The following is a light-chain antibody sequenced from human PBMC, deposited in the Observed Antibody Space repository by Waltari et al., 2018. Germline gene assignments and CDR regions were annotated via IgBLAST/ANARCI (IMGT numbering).Light chain of an antibody. J-gene: IGLJ2*01. CDR3: ISYSSSTTLGV. CDR1: SSDVGCSNH. Sequence: QSALTQPASVSGSPGQSITIPCTGTSSDVGCSNHVSGYQQHPGKAPKLMIYEVSNRPSGVSNRFSGSKSGNTASLTISWLLAEDEADYYCISYSSSTTLGVFGGGTKLTVL. V-gene: IGLV2-14*03. CDR2: EVS.